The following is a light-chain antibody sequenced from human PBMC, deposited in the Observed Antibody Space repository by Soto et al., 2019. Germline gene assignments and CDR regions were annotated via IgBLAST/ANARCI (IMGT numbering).Light chain of an antibody. CDR1: QSISTH. V-gene: IGKV1-39*01. CDR3: QQSYSTPRT. J-gene: IGKJ1*01. Sequence: DIQMTQSPSSLSASVGERVSMTCRASQSISTHLSWYQQKPGKAPKLLIYAASSLQSWVPSRFTGSGSGTDFTLTISSLQPEDFATYYCQQSYSTPRTFGQGTMLDI. CDR2: AAS.